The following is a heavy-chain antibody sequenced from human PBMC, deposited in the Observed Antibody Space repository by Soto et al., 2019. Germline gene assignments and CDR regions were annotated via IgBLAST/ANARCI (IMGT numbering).Heavy chain of an antibody. CDR2: VYYSGGA. CDR3: GRVVEGATRHTDFDS. CDR1: GVSIHNSHSF. J-gene: IGHJ5*01. D-gene: IGHD2-15*01. Sequence: SETLSLTCAVSGVSIHNSHSFWAWIRQPPGKGLEFIGSVYYSGGANYDPSLKSRVTISVNTSKNQLSLRVNPVTAADTAVYYCGRVVEGATRHTDFDSWGQGTLVTVSS. V-gene: IGHV4-39*01.